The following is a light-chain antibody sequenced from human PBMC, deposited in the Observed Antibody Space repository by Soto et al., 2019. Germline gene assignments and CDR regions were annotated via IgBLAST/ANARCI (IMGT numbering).Light chain of an antibody. CDR1: QSVNNY. V-gene: IGKV3-11*01. CDR2: DAS. J-gene: IGKJ1*01. CDR3: QQRSNWPPT. Sequence: EIVLTQSPATLSLSPGERATLSCRASQSVNNYLAWYQQKPGRAPRLLIYDASIRPTGIPARFSGSGSGTDFTLAISYLEPEDFAVYYCQQRSNWPPTFGQGTKVDIK.